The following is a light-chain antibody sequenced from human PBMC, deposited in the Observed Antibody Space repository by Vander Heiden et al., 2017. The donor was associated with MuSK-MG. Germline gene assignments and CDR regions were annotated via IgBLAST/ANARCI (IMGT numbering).Light chain of an antibody. J-gene: IGKJ1*01. V-gene: IGKV3-15*01. CDR3: QQYNNWPPWT. CDR1: QSVSSN. Sequence: EIVMTQSPGTLSLSPGERATLSCRASQSVSSNLAWYQQKPGQAPRLLIYGASTRATGIQARFSGSGSGTEFTLTISSLQSEDFAVYYCQQYNNWPPWTFGQGTKVEIK. CDR2: GAS.